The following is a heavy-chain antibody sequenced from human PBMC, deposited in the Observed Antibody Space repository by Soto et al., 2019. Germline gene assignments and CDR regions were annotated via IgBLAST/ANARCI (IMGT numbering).Heavy chain of an antibody. J-gene: IGHJ6*02. Sequence: QVQLVESGGGVVQPGRSLRLSCAASGFTFSSYGMHWVRQAPGKGLEWVAVISYDGSNKYYADSVKGRFTISRDNSKNTLYLQMNSLRDEDTAVYYCAKDIVPKDSSSSDYYYYYGMDVWGQGTTVTVSS. CDR3: AKDIVPKDSSSSDYYYYYGMDV. CDR2: ISYDGSNK. V-gene: IGHV3-30*18. CDR1: GFTFSSYG. D-gene: IGHD6-6*01.